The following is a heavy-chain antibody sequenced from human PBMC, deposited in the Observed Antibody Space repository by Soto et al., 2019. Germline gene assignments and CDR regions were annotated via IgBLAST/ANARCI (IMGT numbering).Heavy chain of an antibody. J-gene: IGHJ6*02. Sequence: RRILKNPGKGLEWIGEINHSGSTNYNPSLKSRVTISVDTSKNQFSLKLSSVTAADTAVYYCATQKFYYYYGMDVWGQGTTVTVSS. CDR3: ATQKFYYYYGMDV. CDR2: INHSGST. V-gene: IGHV4-34*01.